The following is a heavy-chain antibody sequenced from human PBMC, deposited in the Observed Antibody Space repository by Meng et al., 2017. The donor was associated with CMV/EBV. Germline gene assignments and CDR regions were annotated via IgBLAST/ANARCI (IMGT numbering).Heavy chain of an antibody. CDR1: GFTFSNAW. J-gene: IGHJ6*02. Sequence: GGSLKISCAASGFTFSNAWMSWVRQAPGKGLEWVGRIKSKTDGGTTDYAAPVKGRFTISRDDSKNTLYLQMNSLKTEDTAVYYCTTGVVYYYYYGMDVWGQGTTVTVSS. CDR3: TTGVVYYYYYGMDV. CDR2: IKSKTDGGTT. V-gene: IGHV3-15*01. D-gene: IGHD3-10*01.